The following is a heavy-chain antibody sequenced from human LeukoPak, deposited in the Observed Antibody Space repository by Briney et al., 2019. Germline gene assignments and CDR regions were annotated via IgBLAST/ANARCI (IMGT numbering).Heavy chain of an antibody. CDR3: GRDRDDADRIPIAAAGAEPHGMDV. CDR2: IYYSGST. CDR1: GGSISSGGYY. J-gene: IGHJ6*02. Sequence: PSETLSLTCTVSGGSISSGGYYWSWIRQHPGKGLEWIGYIYYSGSTYYNPSPKSPVTISVDTSKNQFTLRLSSVTAADTAVYYCGRDRDDADRIPIAAAGAEPHGMDVWGQGTTVTVSS. D-gene: IGHD6-13*01. V-gene: IGHV4-31*01.